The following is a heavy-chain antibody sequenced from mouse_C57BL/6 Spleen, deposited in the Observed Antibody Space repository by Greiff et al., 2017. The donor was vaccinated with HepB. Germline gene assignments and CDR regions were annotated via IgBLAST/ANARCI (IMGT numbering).Heavy chain of an antibody. V-gene: IGHV1-82*01. CDR1: GYAFSSSW. CDR2: IYPGDGDT. CDR3: ASCYYGNYVHFDY. D-gene: IGHD2-1*01. Sequence: QVQLQQSGPELVKPGASVKISCKASGYAFSSSWMNWVKQRPGKGLEWIGRIYPGDGDTNYNGKFKGKATLTAYKSSSTAYMQLSSLTSEDSAVYFCASCYYGNYVHFDYWGQGTTLTVSS. J-gene: IGHJ2*01.